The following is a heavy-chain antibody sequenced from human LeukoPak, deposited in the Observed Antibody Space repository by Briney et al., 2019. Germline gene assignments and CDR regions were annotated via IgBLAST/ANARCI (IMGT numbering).Heavy chain of an antibody. CDR1: GFTFSSYA. J-gene: IGHJ4*02. CDR3: AKEGGASILQFDY. V-gene: IGHV3-23*01. CDR2: MSGSGGST. Sequence: GGSLRLSCAASGFTFSSYAMRWVRQAPGKGLEWVSAMSGSGGSTYYADSVKGRFTISRDNSKNTLYLQMNSLRAEDTAVYYCAKEGGASILQFDYWGQRTLVTVSS. D-gene: IGHD1-26*01.